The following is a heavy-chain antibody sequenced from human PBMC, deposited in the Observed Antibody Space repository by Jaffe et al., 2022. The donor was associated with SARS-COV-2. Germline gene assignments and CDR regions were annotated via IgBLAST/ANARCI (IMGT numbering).Heavy chain of an antibody. V-gene: IGHV4-39*01. Sequence: QLQLQESGPGLVKPSETLSLTCTVSGGSISSSSYYWGWIRQPPGKGLEWIGSIYYSGSTYYNPSLKSRVTISVDTSKNQFSLKLSSVTAADTAVYYCARLPDYYDSSGPAHWGQGTLVTVSS. D-gene: IGHD3-22*01. CDR2: IYYSGST. CDR1: GGSISSSSYY. J-gene: IGHJ4*02. CDR3: ARLPDYYDSSGPAH.